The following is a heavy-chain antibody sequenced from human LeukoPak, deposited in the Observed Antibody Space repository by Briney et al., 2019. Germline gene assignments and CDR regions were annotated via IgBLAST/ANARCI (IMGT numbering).Heavy chain of an antibody. Sequence: GASVRVSFKASGFTFTIRSAVQWVRQARGQRLEWIGWIVVGSDNTNYAQKFQERVTITRDMSTSTSYMELSSLRSEDTAVYYCAAPYSSTWFDYWGQGTLVTVSS. CDR3: AAPYSSTWFDY. J-gene: IGHJ4*02. CDR2: IVVGSDNT. D-gene: IGHD6-13*01. CDR1: GFTFTIRSA. V-gene: IGHV1-58*01.